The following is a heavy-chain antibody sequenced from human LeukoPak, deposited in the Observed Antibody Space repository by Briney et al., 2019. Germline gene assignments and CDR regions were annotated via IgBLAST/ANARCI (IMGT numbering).Heavy chain of an antibody. Sequence: SETLSLTCAVYGGSFSVYYWSWIRQPPGKGLEWIGEINHSGSINYNPSLESRLTISVDKSQNLFSLNLRSVTAADTAVYHCARGSNYYDTSGYYSRKVTDAFDIWGQGTMVTVSS. V-gene: IGHV4-34*01. CDR3: ARGSNYYDTSGYYSRKVTDAFDI. CDR2: INHSGSI. J-gene: IGHJ3*02. D-gene: IGHD3-22*01. CDR1: GGSFSVYY.